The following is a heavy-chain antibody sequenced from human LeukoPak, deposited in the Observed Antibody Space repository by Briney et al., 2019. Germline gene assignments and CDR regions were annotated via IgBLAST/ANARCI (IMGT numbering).Heavy chain of an antibody. V-gene: IGHV3-48*03. CDR3: ARDRDYAFDI. CDR1: GFTFSSYE. J-gene: IGHJ3*02. Sequence: GGSLRLSCAASGFTFSSYEMNWVRQAPGKGLEWVSYISSSGSTIYYADSVKGRFTISRDNAKNSLYLQMNSLRAEDTAVYYCARDRDYAFDIWGQGTKVTVSS. CDR2: ISSSGSTI. D-gene: IGHD3-3*01.